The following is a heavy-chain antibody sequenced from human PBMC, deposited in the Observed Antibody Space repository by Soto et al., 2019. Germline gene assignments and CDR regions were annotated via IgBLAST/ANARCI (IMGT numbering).Heavy chain of an antibody. CDR2: ISSSSSYI. Sequence: GGSLRLSCAASGFPFSIYSMNLVRQAPGKGLEWVSSISSSSSYIYYADSVKGRFTISRDNAKNSLYLQMNSLRAEDTAVYYCARGVYSSSPHGGFDPWGQGTLVTVSS. V-gene: IGHV3-21*01. CDR3: ARGVYSSSPHGGFDP. J-gene: IGHJ5*02. D-gene: IGHD6-13*01. CDR1: GFPFSIYS.